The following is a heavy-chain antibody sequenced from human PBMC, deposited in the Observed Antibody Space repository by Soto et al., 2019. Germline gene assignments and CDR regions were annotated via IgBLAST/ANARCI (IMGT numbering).Heavy chain of an antibody. Sequence: SVTLSLRGNVARGARSNYDGHWIHKPPVKRLEWLGYISDSGRTTYNPSLMSRVTTSAAMSKNQVSLKVTSVAAADTAIYFCSRARLVGLTTWDYFDYWRQGTLVTVSS. CDR2: ISDSGRT. J-gene: IGHJ4*02. V-gene: IGHV4-59*01. D-gene: IGHD1-1*01. CDR1: RGARSNYD. CDR3: SRARLVGLTTWDYFDY.